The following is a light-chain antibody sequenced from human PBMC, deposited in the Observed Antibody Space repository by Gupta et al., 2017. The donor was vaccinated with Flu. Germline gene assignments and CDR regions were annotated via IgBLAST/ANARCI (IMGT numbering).Light chain of an antibody. CDR2: FNSDGSH. Sequence: VKLTCTLSSGHSSYAIAWHQQQPGEGPRSLMRFNSDGSHTTGSETPARFTSASSGAARHLTLSRLESADDEYYYCQTWGTGSLVFGGGTKLTVL. J-gene: IGLJ2*01. CDR1: SGHSSYA. V-gene: IGLV4-69*01. CDR3: QTWGTGSLV.